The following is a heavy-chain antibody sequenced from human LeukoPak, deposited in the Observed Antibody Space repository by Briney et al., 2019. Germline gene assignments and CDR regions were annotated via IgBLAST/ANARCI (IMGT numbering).Heavy chain of an antibody. J-gene: IGHJ4*02. CDR2: INWNGGST. V-gene: IGHV3-20*04. Sequence: GGSLRLSCAASGFTFDDYGMSWVRQAPGKGLEWVSGINWNGGSTGYADSVKGRFTISRDNAKNSLYLQMSSLRAEDTALYYCARERDIEPYYYDSTAFFDYWGQGTLVTVSS. CDR1: GFTFDDYG. CDR3: ARERDIEPYYYDSTAFFDY. D-gene: IGHD3-22*01.